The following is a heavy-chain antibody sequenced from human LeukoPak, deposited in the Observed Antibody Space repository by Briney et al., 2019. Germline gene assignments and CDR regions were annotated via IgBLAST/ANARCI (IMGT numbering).Heavy chain of an antibody. CDR1: GFTFSSYW. Sequence: PGGSQRLSCAASGFTFSSYWMSWARQAPGKGLEWVANIKQDGSEKYYVDAVKGRFTISRDNAKNSLYLQMNSLRAEDTAVYYCARDRYYHFWSGYDYWGQGTLVTVSS. D-gene: IGHD3-3*01. CDR2: IKQDGSEK. CDR3: ARDRYYHFWSGYDY. J-gene: IGHJ4*02. V-gene: IGHV3-7*01.